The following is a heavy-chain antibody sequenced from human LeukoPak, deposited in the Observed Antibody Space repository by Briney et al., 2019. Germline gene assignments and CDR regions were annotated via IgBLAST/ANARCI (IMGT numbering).Heavy chain of an antibody. CDR2: ISGGGGST. V-gene: IGHV3-23*01. CDR1: GFTFSSYA. Sequence: GGSLRLSCAASGFTFSSYAMSWVRQAPGKGLEWVSGISGGGGSTYYAASVKGRFTISRDNSKNTLSLQMNGLRADDTAIYYCAKTMYYFDSSGYYYFQDWGQGTLVTVSS. J-gene: IGHJ1*01. CDR3: AKTMYYFDSSGYYYFQD. D-gene: IGHD3-22*01.